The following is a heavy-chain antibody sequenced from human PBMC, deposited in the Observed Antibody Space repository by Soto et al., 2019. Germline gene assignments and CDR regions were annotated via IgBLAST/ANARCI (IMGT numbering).Heavy chain of an antibody. J-gene: IGHJ6*02. CDR3: ARPAMIWSHFFGLDV. V-gene: IGHV3-30-3*01. Sequence: ESGGGVGQPGKSLRLSCEASGFTFSTYSMHWVRQAPGKGLEWVAAISYDGDSKYYADSVQGRFTISRDNSKNTLLLHMNTLRVEDTALYYCARPAMIWSHFFGLDVWGQGTTVTVSS. CDR2: ISYDGDSK. D-gene: IGHD3-16*01. CDR1: GFTFSTYS.